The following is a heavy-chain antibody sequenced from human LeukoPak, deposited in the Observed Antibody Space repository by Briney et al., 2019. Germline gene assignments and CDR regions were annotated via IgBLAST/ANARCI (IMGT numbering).Heavy chain of an antibody. CDR2: INPNSGGT. D-gene: IGHD4-23*01. J-gene: IGHJ4*02. Sequence: ASVKVSCKASGYIFTGYYMHWVRQAPGQGLEWMGWINPNSGGTNYAQKFQGRVTMTRDTSISTAYMEPSRLRSDDTAVYYCARDVGGNSAVDYWGEGTLVTVSS. CDR3: ARDVGGNSAVDY. V-gene: IGHV1-2*02. CDR1: GYIFTGYY.